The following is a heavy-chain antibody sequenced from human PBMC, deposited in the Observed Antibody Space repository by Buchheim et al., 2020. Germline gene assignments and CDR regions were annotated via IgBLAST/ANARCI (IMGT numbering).Heavy chain of an antibody. CDR1: GGALSGYG. CDR3: ARIYCSSSSCAGYFDS. CDR2: IIPMSGTS. D-gene: IGHD6-13*01. Sequence: QVHLVQSGPEVKKSGSSVKVSCKVSGGALSGYGFSWVRQAPGQGLEWMGGIIPMSGTSTYAERFQGRVTIIADKSTNTVYMELGSLRSEDTAVYFCARIYCSSSSCAGYFDSWGQGT. V-gene: IGHV1-69*06. J-gene: IGHJ4*02.